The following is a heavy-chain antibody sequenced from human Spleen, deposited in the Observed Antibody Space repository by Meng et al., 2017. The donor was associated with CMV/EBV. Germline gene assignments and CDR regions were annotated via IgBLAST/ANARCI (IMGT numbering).Heavy chain of an antibody. J-gene: IGHJ5*02. CDR1: GGSISSYY. D-gene: IGHD3-3*01. Sequence: SETLSLTCTVSGGSISSYYWSWIRQPPGKGLEWIGYIYYSGSTNYKPSLKSRVTISVDTSKNQFSLNLSSVTAADTAVYYCARLSVRFGALNWWFDPWGQGTLVTVSS. V-gene: IGHV4-59*01. CDR3: ARLSVRFGALNWWFDP. CDR2: IYYSGST.